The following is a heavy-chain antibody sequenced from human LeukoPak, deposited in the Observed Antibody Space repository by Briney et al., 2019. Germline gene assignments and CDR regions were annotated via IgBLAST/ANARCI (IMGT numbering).Heavy chain of an antibody. D-gene: IGHD1-26*01. CDR2: IDHSGST. CDR1: GGSFSSYY. J-gene: IGHJ4*02. V-gene: IGHV4-59*12. Sequence: SETLSLTCTVSGGSFSSYYWTWIRQPPGKGLEWIGYIDHSGSTNYNPSLKSRVSISSDTSKNQFSLELSSVTAADTAVYYCASRVGAATVTFDYWGQGTLVTVSS. CDR3: ASRVGAATVTFDY.